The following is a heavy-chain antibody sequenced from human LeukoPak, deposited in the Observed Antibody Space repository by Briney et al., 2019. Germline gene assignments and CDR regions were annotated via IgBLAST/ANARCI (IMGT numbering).Heavy chain of an antibody. CDR1: GFTFSSYA. D-gene: IGHD3-10*01. V-gene: IGHV3-23*01. CDR3: ARTPRGVWFGELDSYYYYGMDV. Sequence: QPGGSLRLSCAASGFTFSSYAMSWVRQAPGKGLEWVSAISGSGGSTYYADSVKGRFTISRDNSKNTLYLQMNSLRAEDTAVYYCARTPRGVWFGELDSYYYYGMDVWGQGTTVTVSS. J-gene: IGHJ6*02. CDR2: ISGSGGST.